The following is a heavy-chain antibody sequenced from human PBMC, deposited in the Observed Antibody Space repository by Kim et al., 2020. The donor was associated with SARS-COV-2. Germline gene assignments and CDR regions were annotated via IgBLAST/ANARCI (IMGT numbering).Heavy chain of an antibody. J-gene: IGHJ4*02. Sequence: DSVKGRFTISRDNSKNTLYLQMNSLRAEDTAVYYCARDFEDIVVVPGFDYWGQGTLVTVSS. D-gene: IGHD2-2*01. V-gene: IGHV3-30*01. CDR3: ARDFEDIVVVPGFDY.